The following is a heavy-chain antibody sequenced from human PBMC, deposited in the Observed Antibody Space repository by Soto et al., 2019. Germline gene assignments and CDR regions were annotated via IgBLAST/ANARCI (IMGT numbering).Heavy chain of an antibody. CDR2: IDGSGGIT. D-gene: IGHD3-10*01. V-gene: IGHV3-23*01. CDR1: GFTFGTTD. J-gene: IGHJ5*02. CDR3: VKNSGWFNT. Sequence: QLLQSGGGLVQPGGSLTLSCAASGFTFGTTDMSWVRQAPGEGLEWVSTIDGSGGITYYADSVKGRFTISRDNFRNTVYLQMNSLRGDYPALYYCVKNSGWFNTWGQGALVTVSS.